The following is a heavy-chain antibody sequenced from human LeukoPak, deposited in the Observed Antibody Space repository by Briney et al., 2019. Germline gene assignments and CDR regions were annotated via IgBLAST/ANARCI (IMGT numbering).Heavy chain of an antibody. J-gene: IGHJ1*01. Sequence: GGSLRLSCAASGFTFSSYSMNWVRQAPGKGLEWVSSISSSSSYIYYADSVKGRFTISRDNAKNSLYLQMNSLRAEDTAVYYCANGHGLEYFQHWGQGTLVTVSS. CDR1: GFTFSSYS. CDR2: ISSSSSYI. D-gene: IGHD3-16*01. CDR3: ANGHGLEYFQH. V-gene: IGHV3-21*01.